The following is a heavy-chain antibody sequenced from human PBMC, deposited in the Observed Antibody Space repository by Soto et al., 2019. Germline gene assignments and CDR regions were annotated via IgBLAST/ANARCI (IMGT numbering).Heavy chain of an antibody. D-gene: IGHD3-16*02. CDR3: ARGGDYDYVWGSYRPVGYFQH. CDR1: VYTFTCYY. Sequence: XSVKVSCKASVYTFTCYYMHWVRQAPGQGLEWMGWINPNSGGTNYAQKFQGRVTMTRDTSISTAYMELSRLRSDDTAVYYCARGGDYDYVWGSYRPVGYFQHWGQGTLVTVSS. CDR2: INPNSGGT. V-gene: IGHV1-2*02. J-gene: IGHJ1*01.